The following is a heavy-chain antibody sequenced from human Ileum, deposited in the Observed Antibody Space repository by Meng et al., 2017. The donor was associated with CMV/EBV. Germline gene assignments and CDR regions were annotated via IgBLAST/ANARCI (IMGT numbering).Heavy chain of an antibody. D-gene: IGHD3-16*02. V-gene: IGHV3-23*03. Sequence: GGSLRLSCAASGFTFSNYAMSWVRQAPGKGPEWVSVIYSGGSSAYYTDSVKGRLTISRDNSKNTLYLQMNSLRVEDTAIYYCARDNVARSRYSTFDYWGQGTLVTVSS. CDR1: GFTFSNYA. CDR3: ARDNVARSRYSTFDY. CDR2: IYSGGSSA. J-gene: IGHJ4*02.